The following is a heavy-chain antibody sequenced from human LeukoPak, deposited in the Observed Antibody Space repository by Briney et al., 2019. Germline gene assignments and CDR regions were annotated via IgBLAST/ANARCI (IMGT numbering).Heavy chain of an antibody. Sequence: ASVKVSCKASGYTFTSYYMHWVRQAPGQGLEWMGIINPSGGSTSYAQKFQGRVTITADESTSTAYMELSSLRSEDTAVYYCARLVEMALYFDYWGQGTLVTVSS. D-gene: IGHD5-24*01. V-gene: IGHV1-46*01. CDR2: INPSGGST. CDR1: GYTFTSYY. J-gene: IGHJ4*02. CDR3: ARLVEMALYFDY.